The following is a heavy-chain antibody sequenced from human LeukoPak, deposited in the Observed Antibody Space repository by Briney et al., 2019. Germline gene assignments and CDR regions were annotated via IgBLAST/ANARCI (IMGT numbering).Heavy chain of an antibody. J-gene: IGHJ4*02. D-gene: IGHD1-26*01. V-gene: IGHV4-39*07. CDR3: ARAGVYSGSYFDY. Sequence: SETLSLTCTVSGGSISSSSYYWGWIRQPPGKGLEWIGSIYYSGSTYYNPSLKSRVTISVDTSKNQFSLKLSSVTAADTAVYYCARAGVYSGSYFDYWGQGTLVTVSS. CDR1: GGSISSSSYY. CDR2: IYYSGST.